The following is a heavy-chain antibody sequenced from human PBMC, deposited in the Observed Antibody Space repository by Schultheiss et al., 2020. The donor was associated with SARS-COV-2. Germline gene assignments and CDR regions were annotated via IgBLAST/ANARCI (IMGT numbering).Heavy chain of an antibody. CDR3: ARGNWGYSYGMDV. Sequence: GESLKISCAASGFTFSSYDMNWVRQAPGKGLEWVSTISATGGSTYYADSVKGRFTTSRDNSKNTLYLQMNSLRAEDTAVYYCARGNWGYSYGMDVWGQGTTVTVSS. V-gene: IGHV3-23*01. D-gene: IGHD7-27*01. CDR2: ISATGGST. CDR1: GFTFSSYD. J-gene: IGHJ6*02.